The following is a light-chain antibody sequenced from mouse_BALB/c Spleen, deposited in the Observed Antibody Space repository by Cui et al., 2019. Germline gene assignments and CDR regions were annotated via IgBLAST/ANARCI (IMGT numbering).Light chain of an antibody. J-gene: IGKJ4*01. Sequence: ETTVTQSPASLSTAIGEKVTIRCIISTDIDDDMNWYQQKPGEPPKLFISEGNTLRPGVPSRFSSSGYGTDFVFTIENMLSEDVADYYCLQSDNLPFTFGSGTKLEIK. CDR1: TDIDDD. CDR3: LQSDNLPFT. V-gene: IGKV17-121*01. CDR2: EGN.